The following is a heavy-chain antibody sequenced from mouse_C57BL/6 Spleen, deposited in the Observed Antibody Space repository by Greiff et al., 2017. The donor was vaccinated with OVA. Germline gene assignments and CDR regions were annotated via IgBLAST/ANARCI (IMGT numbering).Heavy chain of an antibody. D-gene: IGHD2-3*01. CDR1: GYSFTSYY. CDR3: ANDGYLAWFAY. Sequence: QVQLQQSGPELVKPGASVKISCKASGYSFTSYYIHWVKQRPGQGLEWIGWIYPGSGNTKYNEKFKGKATLTADTSSSTAYMQLSSLTSEDSAVYYCANDGYLAWFAYWGQGTLVTVSA. V-gene: IGHV1-66*01. CDR2: IYPGSGNT. J-gene: IGHJ3*01.